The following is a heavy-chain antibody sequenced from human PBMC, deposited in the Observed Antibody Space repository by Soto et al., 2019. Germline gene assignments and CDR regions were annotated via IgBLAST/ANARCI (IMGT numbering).Heavy chain of an antibody. CDR1: GGSISSGGYS. Sequence: PSETLSLTCAVSGGSISSGGYSWSWIRQPPGKGLEWIGYIYHSGSTNYNPSLKSRVTMSVDTSKNQFSLKLSSVTAADTAVYYCARDRTQNWFDPWGQGALVTVPQ. D-gene: IGHD1-1*01. CDR2: IYHSGST. J-gene: IGHJ5*02. CDR3: ARDRTQNWFDP. V-gene: IGHV4-30-2*01.